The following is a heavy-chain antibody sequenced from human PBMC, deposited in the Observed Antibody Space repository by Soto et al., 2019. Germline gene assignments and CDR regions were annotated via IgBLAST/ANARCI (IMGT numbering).Heavy chain of an antibody. CDR1: GFTFSNYA. CDR3: ARDGGNICSGGSCYFQAPDY. Sequence: EVQLLESGGGSVQPGGSLRLSCSASGFTFSNYAMSWVRQAPGKGLEWVASISGSGRSTNYADSVKGRFTISRDNSKNTLAVQMSSLGAEDTALYYCARDGGNICSGGSCYFQAPDYWGQGTLVTVSP. CDR2: ISGSGRST. D-gene: IGHD2-15*01. V-gene: IGHV3-23*01. J-gene: IGHJ4*02.